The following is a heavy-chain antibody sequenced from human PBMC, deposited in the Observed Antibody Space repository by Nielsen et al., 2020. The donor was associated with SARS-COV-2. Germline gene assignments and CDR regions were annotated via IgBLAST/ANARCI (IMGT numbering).Heavy chain of an antibody. Sequence: GGSLRLSCAASGFTFSSYGMHWVRQAPGKGLEWVVVIWYDGSNKYYADSVKGRFTISRDNFKNTLYLQMNSLRAEDTAVYYCARELDDFWSGYYLMPYYYYGMDVWGQGTTVTVSS. CDR3: ARELDDFWSGYYLMPYYYYGMDV. D-gene: IGHD3-3*01. J-gene: IGHJ6*02. V-gene: IGHV3-33*01. CDR1: GFTFSSYG. CDR2: IWYDGSNK.